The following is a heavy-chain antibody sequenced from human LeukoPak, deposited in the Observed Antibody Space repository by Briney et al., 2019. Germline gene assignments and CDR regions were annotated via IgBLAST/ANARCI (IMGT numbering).Heavy chain of an antibody. V-gene: IGHV1-2*02. CDR1: GYTFTGYY. CDR3: ARGGYSYGGNDDY. CDR2: INPNSGGT. J-gene: IGHJ4*02. D-gene: IGHD5-18*01. Sequence: ASVKVSCKASGYTFTGYYMHWVRQAPGQGLEWMGWINPNSGGTNYAQKFQGRVTMTRNTSISTAYMELSSLRSEDTAVYYCARGGYSYGGNDDYWGQGTLVTVSS.